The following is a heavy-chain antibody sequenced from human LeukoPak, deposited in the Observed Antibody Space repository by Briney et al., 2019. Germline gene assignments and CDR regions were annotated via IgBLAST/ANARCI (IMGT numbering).Heavy chain of an antibody. CDR1: GVTFSRYN. V-gene: IGHV3-48*01. D-gene: IGHD6-19*01. Sequence: GGSLRLSCGASGVTFSRYNMNWIRQAPGKGLEWVSYITSGGTIYYADSVKGRFSISRDNAKNTFFLQMTSLRAEDTAIYYCAKDGLRPDVCPTQIAVAGYFDSWGQGILVTVSS. CDR2: ITSGGTI. J-gene: IGHJ4*02. CDR3: AKDGLRPDVCPTQIAVAGYFDS.